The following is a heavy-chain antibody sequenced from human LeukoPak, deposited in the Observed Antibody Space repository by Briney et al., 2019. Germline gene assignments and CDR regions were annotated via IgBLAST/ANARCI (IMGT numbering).Heavy chain of an antibody. CDR3: ARADLYDY. CDR1: GFTFSSYN. V-gene: IGHV3-48*02. CDR2: ISSSSTTI. D-gene: IGHD5/OR15-5a*01. J-gene: IGHJ4*02. Sequence: GGSLRLSCAASGFTFSSYNMNWVRQAPGKGLEWVSYISSSSTTIYYADSVKGRFTISRDNVKNSLYLQMTSLRDEDTAVYYCARADLYDYRGQGTLVTVSS.